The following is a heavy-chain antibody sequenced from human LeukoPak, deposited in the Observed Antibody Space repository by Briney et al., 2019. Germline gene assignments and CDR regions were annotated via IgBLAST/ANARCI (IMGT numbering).Heavy chain of an antibody. V-gene: IGHV3-7*03. CDR1: GFSFSSFW. Sequence: GGSLRLSCTASGFSFSSFWMSWVRQAPGKGLEWVANIKDDGSVKNHVDSLKGRFSISRDNARNSLYLQISSLRAEDTAVYYCGSEPDYVDGEDWGQGTLVTVSS. D-gene: IGHD4/OR15-4a*01. CDR2: IKDDGSVK. CDR3: GSEPDYVDGED. J-gene: IGHJ4*02.